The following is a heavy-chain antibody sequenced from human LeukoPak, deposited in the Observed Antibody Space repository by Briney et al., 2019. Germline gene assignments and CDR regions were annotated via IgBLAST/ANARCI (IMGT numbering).Heavy chain of an antibody. CDR3: ARAPPEEPYCSSTSCYMDY. D-gene: IGHD2-2*02. Sequence: SVKVSCKASGGTFSSYAISWVRQAPGQGLEWMGRIIPIFGIANYAQKFQGRVTITADKSTSTAYMELSSLRSEDTAVYYCARAPPEEPYCSSTSCYMDYWGQGTLVTVSS. CDR1: GGTFSSYA. CDR2: IIPIFGIA. V-gene: IGHV1-69*04. J-gene: IGHJ4*02.